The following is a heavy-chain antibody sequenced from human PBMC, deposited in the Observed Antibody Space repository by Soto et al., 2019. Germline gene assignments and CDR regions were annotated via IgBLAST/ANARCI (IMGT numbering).Heavy chain of an antibody. Sequence: EVRLVESGGGLVQPGGSLRLSCAASGFSFSRYAMSWVRQAPGKGLEWISYISMSSTTMFYADSVKGRFTISRDNAQKSLFLEMNSLRDDDTAMYFCARDAIGDATNWFDPWGQGTLVTVSS. V-gene: IGHV3-48*02. CDR3: ARDAIGDATNWFDP. J-gene: IGHJ5*02. D-gene: IGHD3-16*01. CDR1: GFSFSRYA. CDR2: ISMSSTTM.